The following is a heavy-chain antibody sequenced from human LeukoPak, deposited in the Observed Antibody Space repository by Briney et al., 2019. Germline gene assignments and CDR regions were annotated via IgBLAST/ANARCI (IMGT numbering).Heavy chain of an antibody. CDR2: IWYDGSNK. J-gene: IGHJ4*02. CDR3: AKDYGSGWYYYFDY. D-gene: IGHD6-19*01. V-gene: IGHV3-33*06. CDR1: GFTFSSYG. Sequence: GGSLRLSCAASGFTFSSYGMHWDRQAPGRGLEWVAVIWYDGSNKYYADTVKGRFTISRDNSKNTLYLQMNSLRAEDTAVYYCAKDYGSGWYYYFDYWGQGTLFTVSS.